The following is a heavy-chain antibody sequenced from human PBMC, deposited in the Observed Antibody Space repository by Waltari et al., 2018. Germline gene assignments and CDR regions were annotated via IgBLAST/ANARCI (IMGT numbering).Heavy chain of an antibody. CDR1: VGSFSGYY. CDR3: ARGVSRGRGY. J-gene: IGHJ4*02. CDR2: INHSGST. Sequence: QVQLQQWGAGLLKPSEPLSLTCAVCVGSFSGYYWRWIRQPPGKGLEWIGQINHSGSTNDNPSLKSRATISVYTSKNQFSPNLSSVTAADTAVYYWARGVSRGRGYWGQGTLVTVSS. V-gene: IGHV4-34*04. D-gene: IGHD6-19*01.